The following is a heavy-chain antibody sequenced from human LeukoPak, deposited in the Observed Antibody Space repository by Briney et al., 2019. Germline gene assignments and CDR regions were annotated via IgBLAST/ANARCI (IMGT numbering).Heavy chain of an antibody. CDR3: ARGWLNYYYYGMDV. J-gene: IGHJ6*02. CDR1: GFTVSSNY. CDR2: IYSGGSI. Sequence: GGSLRLSCAASGFTVSSNYMSWVRQAPGKGLEWVSVIYSGGSIYYADSVKGRFTISRDNSKNTLYLQMNSLRAEDTAVYYCARGWLNYYYYGMDVWGQGTTVTVSS. V-gene: IGHV3-53*01. D-gene: IGHD5-12*01.